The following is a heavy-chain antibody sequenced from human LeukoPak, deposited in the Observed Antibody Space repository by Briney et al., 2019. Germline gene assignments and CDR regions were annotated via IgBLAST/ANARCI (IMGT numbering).Heavy chain of an antibody. J-gene: IGHJ4*02. CDR2: IHSSGTVK. V-gene: IGHV3-48*03. Sequence: PGGSLRLSCVVSRFPLSIYEMNWVRQAPGKGLECVSNIHSSGTVKYYLDSVKGRFSISRDNAKSSLYLQMNSLRVEDTAVYYCALLAVASDFDYWGQGALVTVSS. CDR1: RFPLSIYE. D-gene: IGHD6-19*01. CDR3: ALLAVASDFDY.